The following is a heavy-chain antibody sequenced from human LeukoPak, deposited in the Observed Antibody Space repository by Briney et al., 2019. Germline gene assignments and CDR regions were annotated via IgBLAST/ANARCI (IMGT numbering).Heavy chain of an antibody. CDR3: ARVVYYYDSSGYPGAFDI. V-gene: IGHV3-74*01. J-gene: IGHJ3*02. CDR1: GFTFSSYE. CDR2: IISDGSIT. Sequence: TGGSLRLSCLASGFTFSSYEMNWVRQAPGKGLVWVSRIISDGSITTYADSVKGRFTISRDNAKNTLYLQMNSLRAEDTAVYYCARVVYYYDSSGYPGAFDIWGQGTMVTVSS. D-gene: IGHD3-22*01.